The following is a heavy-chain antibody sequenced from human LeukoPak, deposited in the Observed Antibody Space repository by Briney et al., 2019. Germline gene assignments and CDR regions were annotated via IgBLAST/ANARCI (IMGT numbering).Heavy chain of an antibody. CDR2: MSYDGSNK. CDR3: AREVRHAMTPFFDY. CDR1: GFTFSSYA. J-gene: IGHJ4*02. Sequence: GRSLRLSCAVSGFTFSSYAIHWVRQAPGNGLEWEGVMSYDGSNKYYANSVKGRFTISRDNSKNTLYLQMNRLRAEDRAVYYCAREVRHAMTPFFDYWGQGTLVTVSS. V-gene: IGHV3-30-3*01. D-gene: IGHD2-2*01.